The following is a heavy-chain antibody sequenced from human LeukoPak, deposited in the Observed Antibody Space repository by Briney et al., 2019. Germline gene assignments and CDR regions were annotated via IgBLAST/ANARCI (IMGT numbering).Heavy chain of an antibody. CDR3: AKWGDYDVLTGYYVSDY. J-gene: IGHJ4*02. V-gene: IGHV3-23*01. D-gene: IGHD3-9*01. CDR1: GFTFSNYA. Sequence: GASLRLSCAASGFTFSNYAMSWVRQAPGKGLEWVSAVTGSGGNTYYADSVKGRFTISRDNSKNTVFLQMNSLRAEDTAVYYCAKWGDYDVLTGYYVSDYWGQGTLVTVSS. CDR2: VTGSGGNT.